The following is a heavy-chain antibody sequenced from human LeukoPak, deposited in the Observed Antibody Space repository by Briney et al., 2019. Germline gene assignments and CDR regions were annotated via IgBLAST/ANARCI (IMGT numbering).Heavy chain of an antibody. CDR2: IGTAGDT. Sequence: PGGSLRLSCAASGFTFSSYDMHWVRQATGKGLEWVSAIGTAGDTYYPGSVKGRFTVSRENAKNSLYLQMNSLRAGDTAVYYCAREDGDIVATVNYYYYGMDVWGQGTTVTVSS. D-gene: IGHD5-12*01. CDR3: AREDGDIVATVNYYYYGMDV. CDR1: GFTFSSYD. V-gene: IGHV3-13*01. J-gene: IGHJ6*02.